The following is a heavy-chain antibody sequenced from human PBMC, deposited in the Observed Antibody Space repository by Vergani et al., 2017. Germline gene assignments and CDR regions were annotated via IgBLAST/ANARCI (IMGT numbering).Heavy chain of an antibody. CDR3: AREGMGTDIVVVPAAIRVYYYMDV. Sequence: QVQLVQSGAEVKKPGSSVKVSCKASGGTFSSYTISWVRQAPGQGLEWMGRIIPILGIANYAQKFQGRVTITADKSTSTAYMELSSLRSEDTAVYYCAREGMGTDIVVVPAAIRVYYYMDVWGKGTTVTVSS. CDR1: GGTFSSYT. J-gene: IGHJ6*03. CDR2: IIPILGIA. D-gene: IGHD2-2*02. V-gene: IGHV1-69*08.